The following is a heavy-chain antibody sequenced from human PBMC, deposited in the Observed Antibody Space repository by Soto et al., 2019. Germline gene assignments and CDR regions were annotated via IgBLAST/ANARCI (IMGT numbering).Heavy chain of an antibody. D-gene: IGHD6-13*01. CDR3: ATSSSWGWFDP. V-gene: IGHV4-59*08. CDR1: GGSISSYY. J-gene: IGHJ5*02. Sequence: QVQLQESGPGLVKPSETLSLTCTVSGGSISSYYCSWIRQPPGKGLEWIGYIYYSGSTNYNPSLKXRXTXSXXTSKNQFSLKLSSVTAADTAVYHWATSSSWGWFDPWGQGTLVTVSS. CDR2: IYYSGST.